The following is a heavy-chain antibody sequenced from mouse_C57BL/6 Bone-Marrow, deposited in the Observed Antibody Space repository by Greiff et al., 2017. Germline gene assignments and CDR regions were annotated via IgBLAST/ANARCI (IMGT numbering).Heavy chain of an antibody. Sequence: EVQLQQSGAELVRPGASVKLSCTASGFNIKDDYMHWVKQRPEQGLEWIGWIDPENGDTEYATKFQGKATITADTSSNTAYLQLSSLTSEDTAVYYGTAEADWLGGFDFWGTGTTVTVSS. D-gene: IGHD3-2*02. CDR3: TAEADWLGGFDF. CDR2: IDPENGDT. J-gene: IGHJ1*03. V-gene: IGHV14-4*01. CDR1: GFNIKDDY.